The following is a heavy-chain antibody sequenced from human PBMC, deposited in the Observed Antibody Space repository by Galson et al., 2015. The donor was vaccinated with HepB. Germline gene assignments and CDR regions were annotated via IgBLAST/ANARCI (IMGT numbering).Heavy chain of an antibody. J-gene: IGHJ6*02. Sequence: SLRLSCAASGFTFTDYYVTWVRQAPGKGLEWLSYISSSSAYIKYADSVKGRFTISRDNTRNSVYLQMNSLRADDTAVYYCARDFWLTGMDVWGQGTTVTVSS. CDR3: ARDFWLTGMDV. V-gene: IGHV3-11*05. CDR2: ISSSSAYI. D-gene: IGHD3-3*01. CDR1: GFTFTDYY.